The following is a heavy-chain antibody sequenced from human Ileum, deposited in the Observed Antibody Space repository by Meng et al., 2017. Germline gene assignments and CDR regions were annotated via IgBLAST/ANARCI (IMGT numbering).Heavy chain of an antibody. D-gene: IGHD1-1*01. V-gene: IGHV3-9*01. Sequence: GGSLRLSCTASEFTFDGHAIHWVRQPPGKGLEWVSDICCNGGRRGYADSVKGRSTFSRDNAKNSPYLEMNGLRPEDTATYYCVRGPSWETGRYFFDYWGQGSRVTGAS. CDR1: EFTFDGHA. CDR2: ICCNGGRR. CDR3: VRGPSWETGRYFFDY. J-gene: IGHJ4*02.